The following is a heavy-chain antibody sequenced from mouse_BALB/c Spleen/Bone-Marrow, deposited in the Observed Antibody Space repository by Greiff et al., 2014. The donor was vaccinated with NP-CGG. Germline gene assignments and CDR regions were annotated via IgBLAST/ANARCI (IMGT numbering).Heavy chain of an antibody. D-gene: IGHD1-1*01. J-gene: IGHJ2*01. CDR2: IHPNSGNT. CDR1: GYTFTSSW. Sequence: QVQLQQSGSVLVRPGASVKLSCKASGYTFTSSWMHWAKQRPGQGLEWIGEIHPNSGNTNYNEKFKGKATLTVDTSSSTAYVDLSSLTSEDSAVYYCANYYGNSSYWGQGTTLTVSS. V-gene: IGHV1S130*01. CDR3: ANYYGNSSY.